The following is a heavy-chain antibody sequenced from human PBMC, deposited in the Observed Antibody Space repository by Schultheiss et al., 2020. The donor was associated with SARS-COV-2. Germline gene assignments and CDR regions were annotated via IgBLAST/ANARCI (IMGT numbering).Heavy chain of an antibody. CDR1: GFTFSSYA. CDR2: ISYDGSNE. D-gene: IGHD2-2*01. Sequence: GGSLRLSCAASGFTFSSYAMHWVRQAPGKGLEWVAVISYDGSNEYYADSVKGRFTISRDNSKNTLYLQMNSLRAEDTAVYYCASGSHCSSTSCMREKSFDYWGQGTLVTVSS. J-gene: IGHJ4*02. CDR3: ASGSHCSSTSCMREKSFDY. V-gene: IGHV3-30-3*01.